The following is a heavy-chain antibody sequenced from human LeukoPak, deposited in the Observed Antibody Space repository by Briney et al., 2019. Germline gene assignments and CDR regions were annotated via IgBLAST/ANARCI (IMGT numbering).Heavy chain of an antibody. CDR1: GGSFSGYY. V-gene: IGHV4-34*01. J-gene: IGHJ5*02. D-gene: IGHD3-10*01. Sequence: SETLSLTCAVYGGSFSGYYWSWIRQPPGKGLEWIGEINHSGSTNYNPSLKSRVTISVDTSKNQFSLKLSSVTAADTAVYYCVRSFRYNWFDPWGQGTLVTVSS. CDR3: VRSFRYNWFDP. CDR2: INHSGST.